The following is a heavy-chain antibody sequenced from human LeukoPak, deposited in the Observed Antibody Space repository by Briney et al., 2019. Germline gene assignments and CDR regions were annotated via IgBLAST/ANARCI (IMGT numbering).Heavy chain of an antibody. D-gene: IGHD5-12*01. CDR3: ARRGYSGGVNWLDP. CDR1: GGSISPYY. V-gene: IGHV4-59*01. CDR2: IQHIGII. J-gene: IGHJ5*02. Sequence: PSEGLSLTCTVSGGSISPYYWSWIRQPPGKGLEWIGYIQHIGIINYNPSLKSRVTISLDTSNSQLSLKLSSVTAADTAVYYCARRGYSGGVNWLDPWGQGTLVISSS.